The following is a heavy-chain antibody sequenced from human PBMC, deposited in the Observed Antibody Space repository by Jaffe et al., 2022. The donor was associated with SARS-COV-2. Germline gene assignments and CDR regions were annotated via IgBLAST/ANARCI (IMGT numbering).Heavy chain of an antibody. CDR3: ARDAGNIWVNRDAFEI. D-gene: IGHD3-16*01. CDR1: GYSISSGYH. J-gene: IGHJ3*02. V-gene: IGHV4-38-2*02. CDR2: ISHTGFT. Sequence: QVQLQESGPGLVKPSETLSLSCSVSGYSISSGYHWGWIRQPPGKGLEWIGSISHTGFTYYNPSLKSRVTISVDMSKNQISLKLSSVTAADAAVYYCARDAGNIWVNRDAFEIWGQGTMVTVSS.